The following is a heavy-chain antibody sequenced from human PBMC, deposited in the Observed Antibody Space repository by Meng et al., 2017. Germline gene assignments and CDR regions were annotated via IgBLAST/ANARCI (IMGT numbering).Heavy chain of an antibody. J-gene: IGHJ4*02. V-gene: IGHV4-61*01. CDR2: IVYSGST. Sequence: QGRLLESGPGLVRPSETLSLTCTVSGGSVGSGNYYWSWIRQPPGKGLEWIGYIVYSGSTTYNPSLKTRVTISVDTSKNQFSLKLTSVTAADTAVYFCARDVGGDYETLFDYWGQGTLVTVSS. CDR1: GGSVGSGNYY. CDR3: ARDVGGDYETLFDY. D-gene: IGHD4-17*01.